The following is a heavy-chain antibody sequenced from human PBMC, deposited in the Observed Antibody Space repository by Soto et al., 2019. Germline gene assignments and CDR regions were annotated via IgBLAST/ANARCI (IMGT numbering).Heavy chain of an antibody. V-gene: IGHV3-23*01. CDR1: GFTFSSYA. CDR3: ATHHLWFGELSPYDY. Sequence: GGSLRLSCAASGFTFSSYAMSWVRQAPGKGLEWVSAISGSGGSTYYADSVKGRFTISRDNSKNTLYLQMNSLRAEDTAVYYCATHHLWFGELSPYDYWGQGTLVTVSS. D-gene: IGHD3-10*01. J-gene: IGHJ4*02. CDR2: ISGSGGST.